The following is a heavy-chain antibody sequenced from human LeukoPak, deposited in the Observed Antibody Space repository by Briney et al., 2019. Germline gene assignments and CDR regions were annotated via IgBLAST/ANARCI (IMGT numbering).Heavy chain of an antibody. CDR3: ARDRGNITPL. Sequence: PSQTLSLTCTVSGGSISSGSYYWSWIRQPAGKGLEWIGRIYTSGSTNYNPSLKSRVTISVDTSKNQFSLKLSSVTAADTAVYYCARDRGNITPLWGQGTLVTVSS. D-gene: IGHD2/OR15-2a*01. CDR2: IYTSGST. V-gene: IGHV4-61*02. CDR1: GGSISSGSYY. J-gene: IGHJ4*02.